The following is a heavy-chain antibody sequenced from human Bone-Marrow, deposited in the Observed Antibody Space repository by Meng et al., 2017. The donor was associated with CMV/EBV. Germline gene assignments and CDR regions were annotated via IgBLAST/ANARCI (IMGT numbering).Heavy chain of an antibody. J-gene: IGHJ5*02. Sequence: GESLKISCAASGFTFSSYAMNWVRQAPGKGLEWISTISRSGSNTYYADSVKGRFTISRDNAKNSLYLQMNSPRADDTALYYCSKKAVSPPSLDNWFDPWGQGTLVTVSS. V-gene: IGHV3-48*03. CDR2: ISRSGSNT. CDR3: SKKAVSPPSLDNWFDP. CDR1: GFTFSSYA. D-gene: IGHD5/OR15-5a*01.